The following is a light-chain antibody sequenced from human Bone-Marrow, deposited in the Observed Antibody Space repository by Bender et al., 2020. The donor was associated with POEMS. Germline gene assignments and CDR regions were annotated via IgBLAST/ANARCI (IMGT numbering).Light chain of an antibody. J-gene: IGLJ1*01. V-gene: IGLV2-23*02. CDR2: EVS. CDR1: SSDVGSYNL. Sequence: QSALTQPASVSGSPGQSITISCTGTSSDVGSYNLVSWYQQHPGKAPKLMIYEVSKRPSGVSNRFSGSKSGNTASLTISRLQTEDEADYYCCSYGGRSTVYVFGTGTKVTVL. CDR3: CSYGGRSTVYV.